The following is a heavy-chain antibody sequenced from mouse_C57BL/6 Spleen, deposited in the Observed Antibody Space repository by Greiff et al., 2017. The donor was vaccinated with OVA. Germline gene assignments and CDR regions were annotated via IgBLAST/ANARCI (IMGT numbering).Heavy chain of an antibody. CDR2: ISYDGSN. CDR3: ARGCYSSSYYWYFDV. D-gene: IGHD1-1*01. J-gene: IGHJ1*03. Sequence: EVQLQQSGPGLVKPSQSLSLTCSVTGYSITSGYYWNWIRQFPGNKLEWMGYISYDGSNNYNPSLKNRISLTRDTSKHQFFLKLHSETTADTATYYCARGCYSSSYYWYFDVWGTGTTVTVSS. V-gene: IGHV3-6*01. CDR1: GYSITSGYY.